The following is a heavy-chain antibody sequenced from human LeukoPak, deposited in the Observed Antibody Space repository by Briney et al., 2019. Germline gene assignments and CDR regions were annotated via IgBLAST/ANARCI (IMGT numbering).Heavy chain of an antibody. J-gene: IGHJ5*02. D-gene: IGHD3-16*01. CDR3: ARGLILSVNTA. CDR1: GYTFTGYY. V-gene: IGHV1-2*06. CDR2: IIPNSGGT. Sequence: ASVKVSCKASGYTFTGYYMHWVRQAPGQGLEWMGRIIPNSGGTNYAQKFQGRVTMTRDTPISTAYMELSRLRSDDTAVYYCARGLILSVNTAWGQGTLVTVSS.